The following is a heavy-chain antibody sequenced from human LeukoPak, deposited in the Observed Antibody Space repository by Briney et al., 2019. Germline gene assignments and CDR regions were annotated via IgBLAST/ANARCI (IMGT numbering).Heavy chain of an antibody. D-gene: IGHD2-15*01. Sequence: PSETLSLTCTVSGGSISSYYWSWIRQPPGKGLEWIGYIYYSGSTNYNPSLKSRVTISVDTSKNQFSLKPSSVTAADTAVYYCAMAYCSGGSCMYNYWGQGTLVTVSS. CDR2: IYYSGST. J-gene: IGHJ4*02. CDR3: AMAYCSGGSCMYNY. CDR1: GGSISSYY. V-gene: IGHV4-59*12.